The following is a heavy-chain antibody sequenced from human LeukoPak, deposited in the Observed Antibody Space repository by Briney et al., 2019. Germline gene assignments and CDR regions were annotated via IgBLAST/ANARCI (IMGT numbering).Heavy chain of an antibody. V-gene: IGHV3-33*01. D-gene: IGHD4-11*01. CDR1: GFTFSSYG. J-gene: IGHJ6*03. CDR2: IWYDGSNK. Sequence: GGSLRLSCAASGFTFSSYGMHWVRQAPGKGLEWVAVIWYDGSNKYYADSVRGRFTISRDNSKDTLYLQMNSLRAEDTAVYYCARAHDYSNYYMDVWGKGTTVTVSS. CDR3: ARAHDYSNYYMDV.